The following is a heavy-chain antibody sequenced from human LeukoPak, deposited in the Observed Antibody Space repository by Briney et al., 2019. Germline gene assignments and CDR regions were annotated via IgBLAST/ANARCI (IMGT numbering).Heavy chain of an antibody. CDR2: FFYTGNT. V-gene: IGHV4-30-4*07. D-gene: IGHD3-22*01. CDR3: ARGVFTMSTDAFDI. Sequence: SETLSLTCAVSGGSISSGGYSWSWIRQPPGKGLEWIGYFFYTGNTYYNPSLKSRVTISLDTSKNQFSLKLSSVTAADTAVYYCARGVFTMSTDAFDIWGQGTMVTVSS. CDR1: GGSISSGGYS. J-gene: IGHJ3*02.